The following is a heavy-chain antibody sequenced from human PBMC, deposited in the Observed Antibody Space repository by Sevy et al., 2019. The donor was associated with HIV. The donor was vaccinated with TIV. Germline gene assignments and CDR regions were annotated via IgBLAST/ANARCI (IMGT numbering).Heavy chain of an antibody. Sequence: ASVKVSCKASGYTFTSYGISWVRQAPGQGLEWMGWISAYNGNTNYAQKLQGRVTMTTDTSTSTAYMELRSLRSDDTALYYCARDEAVAANSDYYYYYGMDVWGQGTTVTVSS. CDR2: ISAYNGNT. V-gene: IGHV1-18*01. CDR3: ARDEAVAANSDYYYYYGMDV. CDR1: GYTFTSYG. D-gene: IGHD2-15*01. J-gene: IGHJ6*02.